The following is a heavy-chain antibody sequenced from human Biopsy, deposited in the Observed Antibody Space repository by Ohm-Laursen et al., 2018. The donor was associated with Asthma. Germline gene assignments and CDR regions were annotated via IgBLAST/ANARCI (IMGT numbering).Heavy chain of an antibody. J-gene: IGHJ4*02. Sequence: SVKVSCKSLGGTFNTYVIGWVRQAPGQGLEWMGGINSVFGTTTYPQKFQDRATITADDSTSTVYMELSSLRSEDTAVYYCARKAGSCISRTCYSLDFWGQGTLATVSS. CDR2: INSVFGTT. V-gene: IGHV1-69*13. CDR1: GGTFNTYV. D-gene: IGHD2-2*01. CDR3: ARKAGSCISRTCYSLDF.